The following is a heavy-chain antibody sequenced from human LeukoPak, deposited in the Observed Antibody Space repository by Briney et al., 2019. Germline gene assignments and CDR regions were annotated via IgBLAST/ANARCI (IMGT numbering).Heavy chain of an antibody. Sequence: SETLSLXCTVSGGSISSGSYYWSWIRQPAGKGLGWIGRIYTSGSTNYNPSLKSRVTISVDTSKNQFSLKLSSVTAADTAVYYCARDPDYDFWSGYYDYWGQGTLVTVSS. CDR3: ARDPDYDFWSGYYDY. V-gene: IGHV4-61*02. J-gene: IGHJ4*02. D-gene: IGHD3-3*01. CDR1: GGSISSGSYY. CDR2: IYTSGST.